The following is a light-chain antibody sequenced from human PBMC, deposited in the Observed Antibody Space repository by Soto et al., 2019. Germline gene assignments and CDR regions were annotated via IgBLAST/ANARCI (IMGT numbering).Light chain of an antibody. J-gene: IGKJ1*01. Sequence: DIVLTQSPVTLSLYPGERATLSCRASQSVSGYLVWYQQKPGQAPQLLIYDASTRAAGIPARFIGSGSGTDFTLTISSLEPEDSAVYYCQQHLGRHTFGQGTKVDIK. CDR3: QQHLGRHT. CDR1: QSVSGY. CDR2: DAS. V-gene: IGKV3-11*01.